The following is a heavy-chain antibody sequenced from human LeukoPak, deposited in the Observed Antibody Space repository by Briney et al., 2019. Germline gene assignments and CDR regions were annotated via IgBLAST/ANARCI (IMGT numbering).Heavy chain of an antibody. CDR1: GGSISSGSYY. CDR3: ARDGDYYDSSGYYYSDY. J-gene: IGHJ4*02. D-gene: IGHD3-22*01. Sequence: SQTLSLTCTVSGGSISSGSYYWSWIRQPAGKGLEWIGRIYTSGSTNYNPSLKSRVTISVDTSKNQFSLKLSSVTAADTAVYYCARDGDYYDSSGYYYSDYWGQGTLVTVSS. CDR2: IYTSGST. V-gene: IGHV4-61*02.